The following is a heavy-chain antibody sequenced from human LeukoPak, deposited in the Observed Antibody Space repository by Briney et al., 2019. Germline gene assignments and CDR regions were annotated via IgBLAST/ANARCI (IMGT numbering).Heavy chain of an antibody. J-gene: IGHJ4*02. CDR1: GYTFTSYA. CDR3: ARDGYSSSWLRHFDY. V-gene: IGHV1-3*01. Sequence: ASVKVSCKASGYTFTSYAMHWVRQAPGQRLEWMGWINAGNGNTKYSQKFQGRVTITRDTSASTAYMELSGLRSEDTAVYYCARDGYSSSWLRHFDYWGQGTLVTVSS. CDR2: INAGNGNT. D-gene: IGHD6-13*01.